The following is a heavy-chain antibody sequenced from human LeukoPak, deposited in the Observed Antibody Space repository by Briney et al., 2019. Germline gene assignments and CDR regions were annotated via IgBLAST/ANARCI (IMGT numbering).Heavy chain of an antibody. J-gene: IGHJ3*02. V-gene: IGHV1-2*06. Sequence: ASVKVSCKASGFTFNGYYVHWVRQAPGQGLEWMGRIHPYSGGSNSAQKFQGRVTMARDMSINTVYMELSGLRSDATALYYCASAVPAIVIPQNGFDIWGPGTMVTVSS. CDR3: ASAVPAIVIPQNGFDI. CDR1: GFTFNGYY. CDR2: IHPYSGGS. D-gene: IGHD1-26*01.